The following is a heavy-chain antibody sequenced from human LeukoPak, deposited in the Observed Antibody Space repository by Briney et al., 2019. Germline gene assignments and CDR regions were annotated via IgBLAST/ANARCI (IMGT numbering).Heavy chain of an antibody. J-gene: IGHJ3*02. CDR2: IYTSGST. V-gene: IGHV4-4*07. Sequence: PSETLSVTCTVSGGSISSYYWSWIRQPAGKGLEWIGRIYTSGSTNYNPSLKSRVTMSVDTSKNQFSLKLSSVTAADTAVYYCARDQVGAPNKALDIWGQGTMVTVSS. D-gene: IGHD1-26*01. CDR1: GGSISSYY. CDR3: ARDQVGAPNKALDI.